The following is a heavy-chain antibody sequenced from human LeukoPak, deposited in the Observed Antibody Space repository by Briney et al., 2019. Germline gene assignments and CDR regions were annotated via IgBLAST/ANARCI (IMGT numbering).Heavy chain of an antibody. CDR1: GYSFTSYW. V-gene: IGHV5-51*01. Sequence: GESLKISCKGSGYSFTSYWIGWVRQMPGKGLEWMGIIYPGDSDTRYSPSFQGQVTISADKSISTAYLQWSSLKASDTAMYYCASHTYYYGSSGYYYFDYWGQGTLVTVSS. D-gene: IGHD3-22*01. J-gene: IGHJ4*02. CDR3: ASHTYYYGSSGYYYFDY. CDR2: IYPGDSDT.